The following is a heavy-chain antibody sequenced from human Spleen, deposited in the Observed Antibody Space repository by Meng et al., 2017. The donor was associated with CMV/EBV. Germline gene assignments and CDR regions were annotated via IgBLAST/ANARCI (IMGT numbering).Heavy chain of an antibody. Sequence: GESLKISCAASGFIFTNYEMNWVRQAPGKGLEWVAYISSETGATIYYADSVKGRFTISRDNAKKSLYLQMNSLRVEDTAVYYCARDLLGFGELLRSFQDHYGMDVWGQGAMVTVSS. CDR3: ARDLLGFGELLRSFQDHYGMDV. CDR1: GFIFTNYE. V-gene: IGHV3-48*03. D-gene: IGHD3-10*01. CDR2: ISSETGATI. J-gene: IGHJ6*02.